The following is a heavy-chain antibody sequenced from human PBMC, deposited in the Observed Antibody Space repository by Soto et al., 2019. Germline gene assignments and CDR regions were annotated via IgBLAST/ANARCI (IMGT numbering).Heavy chain of an antibody. CDR3: AKEGDDYGDYEPAPFDY. V-gene: IGHV3-23*01. Sequence: GGSLRLSCAASGFTFSSYAMSWVRQAPGKGLEWVSAISGSGGSTYYADSVKGRFTISRDNSKNTLYLQMNSLRAEDTAVYYCAKEGDDYGDYEPAPFDYWGQGTLVTVSS. CDR2: ISGSGGST. CDR1: GFTFSSYA. J-gene: IGHJ4*02. D-gene: IGHD4-17*01.